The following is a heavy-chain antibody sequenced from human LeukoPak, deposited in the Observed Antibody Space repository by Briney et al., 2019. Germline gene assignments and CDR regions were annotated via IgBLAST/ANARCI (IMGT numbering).Heavy chain of an antibody. J-gene: IGHJ4*02. CDR2: ISGSGGST. D-gene: IGHD2-2*01. Sequence: GSLRLSCAASGFTVSNNGLSWFRQAPGKGLEWVSAISGSGGSTYYADSVKGRFTISRDNSKNTLYLQMNSLRAEDTAVYYCAKGRLTVVPAAYVDYWGQGTLVTVSS. CDR1: GFTVSNNG. CDR3: AKGRLTVVPAAYVDY. V-gene: IGHV3-23*01.